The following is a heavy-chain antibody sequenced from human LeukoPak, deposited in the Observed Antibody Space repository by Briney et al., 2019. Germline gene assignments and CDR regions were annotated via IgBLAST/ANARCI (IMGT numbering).Heavy chain of an antibody. J-gene: IGHJ4*02. CDR1: EFSVGSNY. CDR3: ARLSDRRDGYN. CDR2: VYSGGST. D-gene: IGHD5-24*01. V-gene: IGHV3-66*04. Sequence: SGGSLRLSCAASEFSVGSNYMTWVRQAPGKGLEWVSLVYSGGSTYYAGSVKGRFTISRDNSKNTLYLQMNSLRAEDTAVYYCARLSDRRDGYNWGQGTLVTVSS.